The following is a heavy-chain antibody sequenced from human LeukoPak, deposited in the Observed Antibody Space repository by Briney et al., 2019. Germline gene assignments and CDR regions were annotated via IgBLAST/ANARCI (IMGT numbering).Heavy chain of an antibody. Sequence: GGSLRLSCAASGFTFSDYYMSWIRQAPGKGLEWVAVISYGGSNKYYADSVKGRFTISRDTSKNTLYLQMNSLRAEDTAVYYCARDAAVAGAVNWFDPWGQGTLVTVSS. CDR1: GFTFSDYY. CDR3: ARDAAVAGAVNWFDP. J-gene: IGHJ5*02. D-gene: IGHD6-19*01. V-gene: IGHV3-30-3*01. CDR2: ISYGGSNK.